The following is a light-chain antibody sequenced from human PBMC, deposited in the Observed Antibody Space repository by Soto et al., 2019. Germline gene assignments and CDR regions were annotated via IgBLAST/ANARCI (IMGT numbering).Light chain of an antibody. V-gene: IGKV2D-29*02. CDR2: EVS. Sequence: DVVMTQTPLSLSVAPGQPASISCKSSQSLLHITVETFLFWYLQKPGQSPQLLIYEVSTRVSGVPDRFSGSGSGTDFTLEISRVETDDVGIYYCMQSTQLPPTFGQGTRLEIK. CDR1: QSLLHITVETF. J-gene: IGKJ5*01. CDR3: MQSTQLPPT.